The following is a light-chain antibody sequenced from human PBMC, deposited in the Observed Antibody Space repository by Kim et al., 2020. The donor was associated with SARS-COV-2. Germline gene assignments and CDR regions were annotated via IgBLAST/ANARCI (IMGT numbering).Light chain of an antibody. CDR1: QGISNY. J-gene: IGKJ3*01. V-gene: IGKV1-16*01. CDR3: KQKTIYPHT. Sequence: DIQMTQSPSSLSASVGDRVTITCRASQGISNYLAWYQQKPGKVPKLLIYAASSLQCGVPSRFSGSGWGPVFPLPSAGLQLKMFAINSCKQKTIYPHTFGPGTKVDIK. CDR2: AAS.